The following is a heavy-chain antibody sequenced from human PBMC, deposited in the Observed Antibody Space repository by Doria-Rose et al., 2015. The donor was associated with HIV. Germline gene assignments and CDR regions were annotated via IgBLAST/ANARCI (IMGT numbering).Heavy chain of an antibody. CDR2: TSWDSGAN. D-gene: IGHD3-3*01. J-gene: IGHJ6*03. V-gene: IGHV3-9*01. Sequence: EVQLLESGGGLVQPGRSLRLSCGGSGFSFESYAMHWVRLAPGQGLAWVEGTSWDSGANGNADSVEGRFTIFRDNAKKSVYLEMRSLRPEDTAFYYCAKAPNIGPKYYFYVDVWGKGTSVTVSS. CDR1: GFSFESYA. CDR3: AKAPNIGPKYYFYVDV.